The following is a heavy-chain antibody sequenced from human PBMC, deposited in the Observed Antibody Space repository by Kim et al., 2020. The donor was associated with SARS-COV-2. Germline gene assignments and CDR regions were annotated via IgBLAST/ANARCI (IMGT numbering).Heavy chain of an antibody. J-gene: IGHJ5*02. V-gene: IGHV4-39*01. CDR3: ARQPFLGHCSGCSCSWFGP. Sequence: SETLSLTCTVSGGSISTSHYFWGWIRQSPGKGLEWIATVYYSGNTYYNPSLKSRVTISIDTSKNQFSLKLGSVTAADTAVYYCARQPFLGHCSGCSCSWFGPWGQGTLVTVSS. CDR1: GGSISTSHYF. CDR2: VYYSGNT. D-gene: IGHD2-15*01.